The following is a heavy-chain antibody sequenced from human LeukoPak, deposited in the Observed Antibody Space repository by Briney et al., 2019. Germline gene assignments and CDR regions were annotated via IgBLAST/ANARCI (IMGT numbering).Heavy chain of an antibody. CDR3: AKDYLAAAGIMFYFDY. CDR1: GFTFSSYG. Sequence: GGSLRLSCAASGFTFSSYGMHWIRQAPGKGLEWVAVIWYDGSNKYYADSVKGRFTISRDNSKNTLYLQMNSLRAEDTAVYYCAKDYLAAAGIMFYFDYWGQGTLVTVSS. D-gene: IGHD6-13*01. CDR2: IWYDGSNK. J-gene: IGHJ4*01. V-gene: IGHV3-30*02.